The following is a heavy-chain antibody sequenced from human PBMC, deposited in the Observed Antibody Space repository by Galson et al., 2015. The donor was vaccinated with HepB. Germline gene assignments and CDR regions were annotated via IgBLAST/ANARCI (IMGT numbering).Heavy chain of an antibody. D-gene: IGHD3-22*01. CDR2: TSYDGSNK. Sequence: SLRLSCAASGFTFSSYGMHWVRQAPGKGLEWVAVTSYDGSNKYYADSVKGRFTISRDNAKNSLYLQMNSLRAEDTAVYYCARDHGGGDYCESSGLDAFEIWGQGTMVTVSS. CDR3: ARDHGGGDYCESSGLDAFEI. CDR1: GFTFSSYG. V-gene: IGHV3-30-3*01. J-gene: IGHJ3*02.